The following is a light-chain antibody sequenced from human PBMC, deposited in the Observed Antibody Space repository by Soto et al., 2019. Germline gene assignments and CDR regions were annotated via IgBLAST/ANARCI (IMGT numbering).Light chain of an antibody. CDR3: QQYYSIPRT. J-gene: IGKJ4*01. V-gene: IGKV4-1*01. Sequence: DIAMTKSPDSLSVSLGERATINCKASRSLLHSSNNENHLAWYQQKPGQPPKLLIYWASTRESGVPDRFTGSGSETDFSLTISGLQTEDVAVYYCQQYYSIPRTFGGGTKVELK. CDR1: RSLLHSSNNENH. CDR2: WAS.